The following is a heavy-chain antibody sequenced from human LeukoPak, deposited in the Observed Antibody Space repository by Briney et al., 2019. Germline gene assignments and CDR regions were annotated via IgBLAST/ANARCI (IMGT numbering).Heavy chain of an antibody. Sequence: PSETLSLTCTVSGGSISSYYWSWIRQPPGEGLEWIGYIYYSGSTYYNPSLKSRVTISVDTSKNQFSLKLSSVTAADTAVYYCAREDYGDYKARFDYWGQGTLVTVSS. D-gene: IGHD4-17*01. V-gene: IGHV4-30-4*08. CDR3: AREDYGDYKARFDY. CDR2: IYYSGST. J-gene: IGHJ4*02. CDR1: GGSISSYY.